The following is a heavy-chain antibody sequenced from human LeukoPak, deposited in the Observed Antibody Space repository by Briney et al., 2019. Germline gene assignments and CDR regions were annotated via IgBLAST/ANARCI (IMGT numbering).Heavy chain of an antibody. CDR2: IRYDGSNK. CDR1: GFTFSSYG. CDR3: AKDLPSYDFWSGSMH. D-gene: IGHD3-3*01. V-gene: IGHV3-30*02. Sequence: GGSLRLSCAASGFTFSSYGMHWVRQAPGKGLEWVAFIRYDGSNKYYADSVKGRFTISRDNSKNTLYLQMNSLRAEDTAVYYCAKDLPSYDFWSGSMHWGQGTLVTVSS. J-gene: IGHJ4*02.